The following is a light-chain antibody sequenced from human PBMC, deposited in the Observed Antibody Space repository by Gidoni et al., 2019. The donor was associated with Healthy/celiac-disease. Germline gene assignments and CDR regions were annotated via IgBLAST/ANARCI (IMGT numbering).Light chain of an antibody. CDR3: QQRSNWPPL. CDR2: DAS. Sequence: EIVLTQSPATLSLSPGERATLSCRASQSVSSYLAWYQQKTGQAPRLLIYDASNRATGIPARFSGSGSGTDFTLTISSLEPEDFAVYYCQQRSNWPPLFXPXTKVDIK. CDR1: QSVSSY. V-gene: IGKV3-11*01. J-gene: IGKJ3*01.